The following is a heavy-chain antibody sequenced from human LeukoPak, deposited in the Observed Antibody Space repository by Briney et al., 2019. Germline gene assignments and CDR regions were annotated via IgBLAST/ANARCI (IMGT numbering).Heavy chain of an antibody. J-gene: IGHJ4*02. CDR2: IYYGGST. CDR3: ARLLAGCPGGRCRAHFDY. V-gene: IGHV4-59*01. D-gene: IGHD2-15*01. Sequence: PSETLSLTWSVSGDSIDSNYWSWVRPPPGKGLGWIGYIYYGGSTNYHTSPRTGVSMAVDTSKNQFSLNLSSVTAADTAVYHCARLLAGCPGGRCRAHFDYWGQGTLVTVSS. CDR1: GDSIDSNY.